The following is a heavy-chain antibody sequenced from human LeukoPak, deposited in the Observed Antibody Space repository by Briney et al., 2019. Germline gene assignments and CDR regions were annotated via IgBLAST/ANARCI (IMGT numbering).Heavy chain of an antibody. CDR1: GFTFSSYW. D-gene: IGHD3-22*01. CDR3: ARDDDSSGYYLFDY. V-gene: IGHV3-30*03. Sequence: GGSLRLSCTASGFTFSSYWMHWVRQAPGKGLEWVAVISYDGSNKYYADSVKGRFTISRDSSKNTLYLQMNSLRAEDTAVYYCARDDDSSGYYLFDYWGQGTLVTVSS. CDR2: ISYDGSNK. J-gene: IGHJ4*02.